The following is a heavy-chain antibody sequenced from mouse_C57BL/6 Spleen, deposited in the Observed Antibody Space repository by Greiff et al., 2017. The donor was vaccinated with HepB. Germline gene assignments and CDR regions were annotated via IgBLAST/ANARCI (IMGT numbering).Heavy chain of an antibody. CDR1: GYAFSSSW. D-gene: IGHD2-3*01. CDR3: AIYDSYLYFDY. CDR2: IYPGDGDT. V-gene: IGHV1-82*01. Sequence: VQLQQSGPELVKPGASVKISCKASGYAFSSSWMNWVKQRPGKGLEWIGRIYPGDGDTNYNGKFKGKATLTADKSSSTAYMQLSSLTSEDSAVYVCAIYDSYLYFDYWGQGTTLTVSS. J-gene: IGHJ2*01.